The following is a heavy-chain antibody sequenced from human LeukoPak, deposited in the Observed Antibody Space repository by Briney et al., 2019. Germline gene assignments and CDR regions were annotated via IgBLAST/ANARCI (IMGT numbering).Heavy chain of an antibody. CDR2: IRYDGSNK. CDR3: AKEVGGWSYYFDY. V-gene: IGHV3-30*02. Sequence: GGSLRLSCAASGFTFSSYGMHWVRQAPGKGLEWVAFIRYDGSNKYYADSGKGRFTISRDNSKNTLYLQMNSLRAEDTAVYYCAKEVGGWSYYFDYWGQGTLVTVSS. D-gene: IGHD6-19*01. CDR1: GFTFSSYG. J-gene: IGHJ4*02.